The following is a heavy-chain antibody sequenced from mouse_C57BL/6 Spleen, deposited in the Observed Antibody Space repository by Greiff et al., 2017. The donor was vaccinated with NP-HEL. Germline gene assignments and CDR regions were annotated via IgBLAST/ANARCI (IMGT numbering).Heavy chain of an antibody. CDR3: ARGGSYLLFDY. CDR1: GYTFTSYW. V-gene: IGHV1-52*01. CDR2: IDPSDSET. Sequence: QVQLKQPGAELVRPGSSVKLSCKASGYTFTSYWMHWVKQRPIQGLEWIGNIDPSDSETHYNQKFKDKATLTVDKSSSTAYMQLSSLTSEDSAVYYCARGGSYLLFDYWGQGTTLTVSS. J-gene: IGHJ2*01. D-gene: IGHD2-1*01.